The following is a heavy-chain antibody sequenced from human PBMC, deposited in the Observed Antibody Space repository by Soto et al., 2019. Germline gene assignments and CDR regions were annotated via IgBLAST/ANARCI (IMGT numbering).Heavy chain of an antibody. CDR1: GITFNSYW. Sequence: GGSVRLSCISSGITFNSYWMIWVRQAPGKGLEYVADIKEDGSQKNYVDSVKGRFTISRDNAKNSLSLQMNGLRVEDTAMYYCGRSISGWARFDFWGQGILVTVSS. D-gene: IGHD6-19*01. J-gene: IGHJ4*02. CDR3: GRSISGWARFDF. V-gene: IGHV3-7*01. CDR2: IKEDGSQK.